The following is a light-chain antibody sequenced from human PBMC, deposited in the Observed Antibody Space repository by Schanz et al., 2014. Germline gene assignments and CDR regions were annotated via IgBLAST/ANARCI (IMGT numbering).Light chain of an antibody. V-gene: IGLV2-14*03. J-gene: IGLJ3*02. CDR1: SSDVGGYDY. CDR3: SSYTTSSTLV. Sequence: QSALTQPASVSGSPGQSITISCTGTSSDVGGYDYVLWYQQHPGKAPKVMIYDVSNRPSGVSNRFSGSKSGNTASLTISGLQAEDEADYYCSSYTTSSTLVFGGGTKLTVL. CDR2: DVS.